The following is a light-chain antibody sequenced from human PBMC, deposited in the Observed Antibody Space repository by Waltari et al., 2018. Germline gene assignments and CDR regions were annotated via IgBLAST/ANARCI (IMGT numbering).Light chain of an antibody. CDR3: HQRNNWPYT. CDR1: QSVSSY. V-gene: IGKV3-11*01. Sequence: EIVLTQSPATLSLSPGERATLSYRASQSVSSYFAWYQQKPGQAPRLLIYDASNRATGIPARFSGSGSGTDFTLTISSLEPEDFAVYYCHQRNNWPYTFGQGTKLEI. CDR2: DAS. J-gene: IGKJ2*01.